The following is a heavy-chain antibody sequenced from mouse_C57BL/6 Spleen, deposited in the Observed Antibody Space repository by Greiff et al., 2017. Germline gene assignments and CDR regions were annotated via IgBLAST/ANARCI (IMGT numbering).Heavy chain of an antibody. V-gene: IGHV1-62-2*01. CDR3: ARHEDRGDGYDAWFAY. Sequence: QVQLQQSGAELVKPGASVKLSCKASGYTFTEYTIHWVKQRSGQGLEWIGWFYPGSGSIKYNEKFKDKATLTADKSSSTGYMELSRMTSEASAVYFCARHEDRGDGYDAWFAYWGQGTLVTVSA. D-gene: IGHD2-2*01. CDR2: FYPGSGSI. CDR1: GYTFTEYT. J-gene: IGHJ3*01.